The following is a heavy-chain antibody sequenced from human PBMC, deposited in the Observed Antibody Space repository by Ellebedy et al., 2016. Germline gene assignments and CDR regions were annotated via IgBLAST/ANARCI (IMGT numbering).Heavy chain of an antibody. V-gene: IGHV3-9*01. CDR1: GFTFDDYA. J-gene: IGHJ4*02. D-gene: IGHD6-19*01. Sequence: SLKISXAASGFTFDDYAMHWVRQAPGKGLEWVSGISWNSGSIGYADSVKGRFTISRDNAKNSLYLQMNSLRAEDTALYYCAKDRSGSGWYYFDYWGQGTLVTVSS. CDR3: AKDRSGSGWYYFDY. CDR2: ISWNSGSI.